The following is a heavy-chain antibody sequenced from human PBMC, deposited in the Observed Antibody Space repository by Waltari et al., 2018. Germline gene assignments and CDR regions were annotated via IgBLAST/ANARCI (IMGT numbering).Heavy chain of an antibody. D-gene: IGHD6-13*01. CDR1: GFTVSSNY. J-gene: IGHJ4*02. CDR3: ARERSSSSWLGPLDY. V-gene: IGHV3-53*01. Sequence: EVQLVESGGGLIQPGGSLRLSCAASGFTVSSNYMSWVRQAPGKGLEWVSVIYSGGSTYYADSVKGRFTISRDNSKNTLYLQMNSLRAEDTAVYYCARERSSSSWLGPLDYWGQGTLVIVSS. CDR2: IYSGGST.